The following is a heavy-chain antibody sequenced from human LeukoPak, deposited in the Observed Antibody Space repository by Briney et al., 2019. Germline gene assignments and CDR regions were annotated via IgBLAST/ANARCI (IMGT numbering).Heavy chain of an antibody. CDR3: AKFGSSGTILFHFDY. D-gene: IGHD6-25*01. J-gene: IGHJ4*02. V-gene: IGHV1-2*02. Sequence: ASVKVSCKASGYTFTDYYIHWVRQAPGQGLEWMAWMNPKRGDTSYAQKFQGRVTMTRDTSISTAYMELSRLRSDDTAVYYCAKFGSSGTILFHFDYWGQGTLVTVSS. CDR2: MNPKRGDT. CDR1: GYTFTDYY.